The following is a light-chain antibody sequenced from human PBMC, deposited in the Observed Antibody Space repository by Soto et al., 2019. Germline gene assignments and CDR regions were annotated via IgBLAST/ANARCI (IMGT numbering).Light chain of an antibody. CDR3: QQYGTSPIN. Sequence: DIQMTQSPSSVSASVGDRVTITCRASQSISSWLAWYQQKPGKAPKLLIYKASSLESGVPSRFSGSGSGTDFTLTVSRLEPEDFAVYYCQQYGTSPINFGQGTRLEIK. J-gene: IGKJ5*01. CDR2: KAS. CDR1: QSISSW. V-gene: IGKV1-5*03.